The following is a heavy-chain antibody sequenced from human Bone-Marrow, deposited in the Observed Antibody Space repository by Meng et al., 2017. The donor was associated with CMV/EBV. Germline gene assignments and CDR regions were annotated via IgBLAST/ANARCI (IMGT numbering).Heavy chain of an antibody. CDR2: INSDGSST. V-gene: IGHV3-74*01. D-gene: IGHD4-17*01. Sequence: ASGFIFSNYWMHWVRQAPGKGLVWVSRINSDGSSTSYADSVKGRFTISRDNAKNTLYVQMNSLRAEDTAVYYCAKVNVHGAQNFDYWGQGTLVTVSS. J-gene: IGHJ4*02. CDR1: GFIFSNYW. CDR3: AKVNVHGAQNFDY.